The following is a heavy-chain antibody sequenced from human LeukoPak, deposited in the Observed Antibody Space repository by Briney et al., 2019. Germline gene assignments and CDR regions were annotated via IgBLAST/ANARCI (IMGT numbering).Heavy chain of an antibody. CDR2: ISWNGVST. Sequence: PGGSLRLSCAASGFTFDDYTIHWVRQAPGKGLEWVSLISWNGVSTYYAESVKGRFTVSRDNSKNSLYLQMNSLTTEDTALYYCAKERGNSGYFDYWGQGTLVTVSS. CDR3: AKERGNSGYFDY. V-gene: IGHV3-43*01. CDR1: GFTFDDYT. D-gene: IGHD1-7*01. J-gene: IGHJ4*02.